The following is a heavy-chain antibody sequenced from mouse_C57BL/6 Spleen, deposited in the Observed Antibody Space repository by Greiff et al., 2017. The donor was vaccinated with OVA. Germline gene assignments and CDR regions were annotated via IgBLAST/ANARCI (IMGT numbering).Heavy chain of an antibody. J-gene: IGHJ2*01. V-gene: IGHV1-74*01. Sequence: VQLQQPGAELVKPGASVKVSCKASGYTFTSYWMTWVKQRPGQGLEWIGRIHPSNSDTNYNQKFKGKATLTVDKSSSTAYMQLSSLTSEDSAVYYCAIKGDDSNYLDYWGQGTTVTVSS. CDR1: GYTFTSYW. D-gene: IGHD1-1*01. CDR2: IHPSNSDT. CDR3: AIKGDDSNYLDY.